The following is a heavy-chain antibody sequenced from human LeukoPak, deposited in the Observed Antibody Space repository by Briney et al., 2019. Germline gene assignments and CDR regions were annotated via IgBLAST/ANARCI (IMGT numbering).Heavy chain of an antibody. V-gene: IGHV3-74*01. CDR3: ARGHVPGSDRHWDY. D-gene: IGHD3-10*01. CDR2: IISDGSST. CDR1: GFTFSRHW. Sequence: PGGSLRLSCAASGFTFSRHWMHSVRQAPGKGLVWVSRIISDGSSTSYAASGKGRFTISRDNAKNTLYLQMNSLRAEDTAVYYCARGHVPGSDRHWDYWGQGTLVTVSS. J-gene: IGHJ4*02.